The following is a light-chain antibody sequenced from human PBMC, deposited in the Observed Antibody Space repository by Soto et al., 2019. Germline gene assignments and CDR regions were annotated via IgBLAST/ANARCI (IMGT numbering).Light chain of an antibody. CDR1: SSNIGSNI. Sequence: QSVLTQPPSASGTPGQRVTISCSGSSSNIGSNIVNWYQQLPGTAPKLLIYSNNRRPSGVPDRFSGSKSGTSASLAISGLQSEDEADYYCAAGDESLNGVVFGGGTQLTVL. CDR2: SNN. J-gene: IGLJ2*01. V-gene: IGLV1-44*01. CDR3: AAGDESLNGVV.